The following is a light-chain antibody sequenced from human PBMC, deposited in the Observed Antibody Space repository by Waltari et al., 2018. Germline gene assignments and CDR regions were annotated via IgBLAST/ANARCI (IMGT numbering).Light chain of an antibody. Sequence: SYVLTQPPSESVAPGQEATITCGGNNIGRKTVHWYQQKPGQAPVLVVYDDSARASGIPGRCSGSKSGGTATLTISRVEAGDEADYFCQVWDGGRVVFGGGTKLAVL. CDR3: QVWDGGRVV. J-gene: IGLJ2*01. CDR2: DDS. V-gene: IGLV3-21*02. CDR1: NIGRKT.